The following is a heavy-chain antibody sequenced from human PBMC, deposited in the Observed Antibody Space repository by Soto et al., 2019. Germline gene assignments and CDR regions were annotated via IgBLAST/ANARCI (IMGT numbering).Heavy chain of an antibody. J-gene: IGHJ3*02. CDR3: ARENWSYLDSSGHDAFDI. V-gene: IGHV3-33*01. D-gene: IGHD1-7*01. CDR2: IWYDGSNK. Sequence: QVQLVESGGGVVQPGRSLRLSCAASGFTFSSYGMHWVRQAPGKGLEWVAVIWYDGSNKYYADSVKGRFTISRDNSKNTLYLQMNSLRAEDTAVYYCARENWSYLDSSGHDAFDIWGQGTMVTVSS. CDR1: GFTFSSYG.